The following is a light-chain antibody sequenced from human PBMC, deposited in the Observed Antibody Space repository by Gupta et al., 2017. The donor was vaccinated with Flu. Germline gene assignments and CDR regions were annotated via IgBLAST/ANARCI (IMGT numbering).Light chain of an antibody. CDR2: LCS. J-gene: IGKJ1*01. V-gene: IGKV2-30*02. CDR1: KSLGHSHGSTI. Sequence: VSPGAPASASSTASKSLGHSHGSTILKWFPQTAGQSPRRRTRLCSDRESGVPDRYSGSASGSVCRLISKMVDAEDVGVYLCMRCEPWPWTCGQGTKVEIK. CDR3: MRCEPWPWT.